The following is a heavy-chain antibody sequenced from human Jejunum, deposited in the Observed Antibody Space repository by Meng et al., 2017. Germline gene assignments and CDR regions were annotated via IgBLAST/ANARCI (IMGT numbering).Heavy chain of an antibody. Sequence: ASVKVSCKTSGYTFTGYYMHWVRQAPGQGLKWMGRINPDSGGTIVGQEFQGRVTMTRDTSISTVYMELSRLRSDDTAVYFYARLAVASINHDYFDFWGQGTLVTVSS. D-gene: IGHD6-19*01. J-gene: IGHJ4*02. V-gene: IGHV1-2*06. CDR1: GYTFTGYY. CDR3: ARLAVASINHDYFDF. CDR2: INPDSGGT.